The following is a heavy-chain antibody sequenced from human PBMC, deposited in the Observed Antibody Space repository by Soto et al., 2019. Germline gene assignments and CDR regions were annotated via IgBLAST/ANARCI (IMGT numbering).Heavy chain of an antibody. D-gene: IGHD3-22*01. V-gene: IGHV4-39*01. CDR2: IYYSGST. J-gene: IGHJ4*02. CDR1: GGSIGSCSYF. CDR3: ARLVYDSSGYRPG. Sequence: SEPLSVACTGSGGSIGSCSYFWASIRHAQGKGLEWIGSIYYSGSTYYNPSLKSRVTISVDTSKNQFSLKLSSVTAADTAVYYCARLVYDSSGYRPGWGQGTLVTVS.